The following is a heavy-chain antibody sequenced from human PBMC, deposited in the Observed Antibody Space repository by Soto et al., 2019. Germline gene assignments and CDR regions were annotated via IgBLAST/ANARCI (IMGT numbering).Heavy chain of an antibody. D-gene: IGHD6-19*01. J-gene: IGHJ4*02. V-gene: IGHV3-30-3*01. CDR3: ASVSEQWQFDY. Sequence: QVQLVESGGGVVQPGRSLRLSCAASGFTFSSYAMHWVRQAPGKGLEWVAVISYDGSNKYYADSVKGRFTISRDNSKNSLYLQMNSLRAEDTAVYYCASVSEQWQFDYWGQGTLVTVSS. CDR1: GFTFSSYA. CDR2: ISYDGSNK.